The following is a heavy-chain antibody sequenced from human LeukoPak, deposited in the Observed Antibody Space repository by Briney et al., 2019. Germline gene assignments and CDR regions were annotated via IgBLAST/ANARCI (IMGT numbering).Heavy chain of an antibody. CDR3: AKAETLSYYDSSGYLFDY. D-gene: IGHD3-22*01. V-gene: IGHV3-23*01. Sequence: GGSLRLSCAASGFTFSSYAMSWVRQAPGKGLEWVSAISGSGGSTYYADSVKGRFTISRDNSKNTLYPQMNSLRAEDTAVYYCAKAETLSYYDSSGYLFDYWGQGTLVTVSS. J-gene: IGHJ4*02. CDR2: ISGSGGST. CDR1: GFTFSSYA.